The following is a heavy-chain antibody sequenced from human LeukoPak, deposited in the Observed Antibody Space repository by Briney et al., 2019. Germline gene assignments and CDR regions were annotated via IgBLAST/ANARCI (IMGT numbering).Heavy chain of an antibody. V-gene: IGHV4-30-2*01. CDR2: IYHSGST. CDR3: ASTTKLQYYFDY. D-gene: IGHD5-24*01. CDR1: GGSISSGGYY. J-gene: IGHJ4*02. Sequence: SETLSLTCTVSGGSISSGGYYWSWIRQPPGKGLEWIGYIYHSGSTYYNPSLKSRVTISVDRSKNQFSLKLSSVTAADTAVYYCASTTKLQYYFDYWGQGTLVTVSS.